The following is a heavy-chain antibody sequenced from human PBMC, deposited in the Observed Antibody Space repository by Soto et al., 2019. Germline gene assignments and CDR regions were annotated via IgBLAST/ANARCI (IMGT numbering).Heavy chain of an antibody. CDR2: INSDGSST. Sequence: EVQLVESGGGLVQPGGSLRLSCAASGFSFSSYWMHWVHQVPGKGLVWVSRINSDGSSTSYADSVKGRFTISRDNAKNTLYLQMNSLRGEDTAVYYCERGAVAGSLDYWGQGTLVTVSS. CDR3: ERGAVAGSLDY. CDR1: GFSFSSYW. V-gene: IGHV3-74*01. D-gene: IGHD6-13*01. J-gene: IGHJ4*02.